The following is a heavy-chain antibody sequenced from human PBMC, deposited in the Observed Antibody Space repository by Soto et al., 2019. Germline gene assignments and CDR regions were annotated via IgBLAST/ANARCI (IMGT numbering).Heavy chain of an antibody. CDR1: GFTFSSYS. Sequence: EVQLVESGGGLVKPGGSLRLSCAASGFTFSSYSMNWVRQAPGKGLEWVSSISSSSSYIYYADSVKGRFTISRDNAKNSLYLQMNSLRAEDTAVYYCARDGGYRSSTSCYSYYGMDVWGQGTTVTVSS. J-gene: IGHJ6*02. CDR3: ARDGGYRSSTSCYSYYGMDV. D-gene: IGHD2-2*02. CDR2: ISSSSSYI. V-gene: IGHV3-21*01.